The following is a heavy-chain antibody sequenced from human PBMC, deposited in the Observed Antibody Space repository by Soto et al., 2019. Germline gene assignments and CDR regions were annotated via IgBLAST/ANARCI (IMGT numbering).Heavy chain of an antibody. D-gene: IGHD3-10*01. CDR1: GFTFSSYA. J-gene: IGHJ5*02. Sequence: GGSLRLSCAASGFTFSSYAMSWVRQAPGKGLEWVSAISGSGGSTYYADSVKGRFTISRDNSKNTLYLQMNSLRAEDTAVYYCAKGYYYGSGSYYKGINWFDPWGQGTLVTVSS. V-gene: IGHV3-23*01. CDR2: ISGSGGST. CDR3: AKGYYYGSGSYYKGINWFDP.